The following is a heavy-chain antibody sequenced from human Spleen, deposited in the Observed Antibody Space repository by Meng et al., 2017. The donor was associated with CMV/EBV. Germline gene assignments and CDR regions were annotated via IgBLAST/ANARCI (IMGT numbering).Heavy chain of an antibody. CDR3: ARKGYGSDY. D-gene: IGHD6-13*01. V-gene: IGHV1-18*01. CDR1: GYTLNSNG. Sequence: TVSCKASGYTLNSNGISWVRQAPGQGLEWMGWISAYNGNTNYAQKFQGRVTVTTDTSTNTAYMELRSLRSDDTAVYYCARKGYGSDYWGQGTLVTVSS. CDR2: ISAYNGNT. J-gene: IGHJ4*02.